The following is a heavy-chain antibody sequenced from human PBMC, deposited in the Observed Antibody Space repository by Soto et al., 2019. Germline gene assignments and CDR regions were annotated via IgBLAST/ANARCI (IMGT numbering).Heavy chain of an antibody. J-gene: IGHJ3*02. CDR2: MNPNSGNT. D-gene: IGHD6-19*01. Sequence: ASVKVSCKASGYTFTSYDINWVRQATGQGLEWMGWMNPNSGNTGYAQKFQGRVTMTRNTSISTAYMELSSLRSEDTAVYYCAREGYTSGWHNTAFDIWGQGTMVTVSS. V-gene: IGHV1-8*01. CDR3: AREGYTSGWHNTAFDI. CDR1: GYTFTSYD.